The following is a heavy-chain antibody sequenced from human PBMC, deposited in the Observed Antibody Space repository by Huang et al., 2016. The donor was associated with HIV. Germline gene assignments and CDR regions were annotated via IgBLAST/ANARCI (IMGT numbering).Heavy chain of an antibody. CDR3: ARASGRIQLPGGYFDL. CDR2: IIPIFGTK. J-gene: IGHJ2*01. D-gene: IGHD1-1*01. Sequence: QVQLVQSAAEVKKPGSSVKVSCEASGGTFSSYALRWVRQAPGQGLELRGGIIPIFGTKNYTQKFQVRVTIAADESSSTAYRELRSLRSEDTAVYYCARASGRIQLPGGYFDLWGRGTLVTVSS. CDR1: GGTFSSYA. V-gene: IGHV1-69*01.